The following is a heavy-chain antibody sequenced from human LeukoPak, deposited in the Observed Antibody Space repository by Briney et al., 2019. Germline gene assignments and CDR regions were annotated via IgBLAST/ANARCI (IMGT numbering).Heavy chain of an antibody. Sequence: SETLSLTCTVSGGSISRYYWGWIRQPPGKGLEWIGSIYYSGSTYYNPSLKSRVTISVDTSKNQFSLKLSSVTAADTAVYYCARHRLERSPFDYWGQGTLVTVSS. CDR1: GGSISRYY. CDR3: ARHRLERSPFDY. V-gene: IGHV4-39*01. D-gene: IGHD1-1*01. CDR2: IYYSGST. J-gene: IGHJ4*02.